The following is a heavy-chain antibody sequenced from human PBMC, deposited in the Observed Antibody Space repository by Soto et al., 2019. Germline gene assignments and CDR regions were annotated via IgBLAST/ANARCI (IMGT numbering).Heavy chain of an antibody. D-gene: IGHD3-22*01. CDR1: GFSFSDYY. V-gene: IGHV3-11*01. J-gene: IGHJ4*02. CDR3: ARGHDSSGGVDY. CDR2: ISNSGNTI. Sequence: QVQLVESGGGLVKPGGSLRLSCAASGFSFSDYYMSWIRQAPGKGLEWISYISNSGNTIYYAESVKGRFTISRDNAKYALYLPMYSLRAEDTAVYYCARGHDSSGGVDYWGQGTLITVSS.